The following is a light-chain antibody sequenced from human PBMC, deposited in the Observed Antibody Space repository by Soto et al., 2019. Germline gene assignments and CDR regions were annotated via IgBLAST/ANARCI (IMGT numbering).Light chain of an antibody. V-gene: IGKV4-1*01. CDR3: QQYYSVPHT. CDR2: WAS. Sequence: DIVMTQSPDSLAVSLGERVTINCKSSQSVLSSSNNKNYLAWYQQKPGQPPKLLIYWASTREPGVPDRFSGSGSGTDFTLTISSLQAADVAVYYCQQYYSVPHTFGQGTKLEIK. J-gene: IGKJ2*01. CDR1: QSVLSSSNNKNY.